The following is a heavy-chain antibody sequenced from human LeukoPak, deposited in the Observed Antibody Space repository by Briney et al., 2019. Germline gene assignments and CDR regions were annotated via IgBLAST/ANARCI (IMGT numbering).Heavy chain of an antibody. J-gene: IGHJ5*02. CDR3: AREINKWFDP. CDR1: GFTFDDYA. Sequence: PGGSLRLSCAASGFTFDDYAMHWVRHAPGKGLGRVSGISWNSGSIGYADSVKGRFTISRDNARSTLFLQLNSLRAEDTAVYYCAREINKWFDPWGQGTLVTVSS. CDR2: ISWNSGSI. V-gene: IGHV3-9*01.